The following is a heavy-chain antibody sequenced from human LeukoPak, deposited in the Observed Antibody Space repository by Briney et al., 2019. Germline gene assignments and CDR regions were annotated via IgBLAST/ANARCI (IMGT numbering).Heavy chain of an antibody. Sequence: GGSLRLSCAASGFTFDDYGMNWVRQAPGKGLEWVSFINWNGGSTSYADSVKGRFTISRDDSKSTLSLQMNSLRVEDTAVYYCARDLAWGAFDYWGQGTLVSVSS. V-gene: IGHV3-20*04. CDR3: ARDLAWGAFDY. D-gene: IGHD7-27*01. CDR1: GFTFDDYG. J-gene: IGHJ4*02. CDR2: INWNGGST.